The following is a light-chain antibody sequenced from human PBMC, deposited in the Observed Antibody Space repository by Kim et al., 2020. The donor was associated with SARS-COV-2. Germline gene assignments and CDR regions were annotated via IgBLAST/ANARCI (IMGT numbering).Light chain of an antibody. CDR3: QQFDTVPLT. Sequence: DIQMTQSPSSLSASVGDRVTITCQANHDINIFLNWFQQKPGEAPKLLISDASSLETGLPSRFSGSGSGTHFTFTISSLQPGDVATYYCQQFDTVPLTFGGGTKLEIK. CDR2: DAS. J-gene: IGKJ4*01. CDR1: HDINIF. V-gene: IGKV1-33*01.